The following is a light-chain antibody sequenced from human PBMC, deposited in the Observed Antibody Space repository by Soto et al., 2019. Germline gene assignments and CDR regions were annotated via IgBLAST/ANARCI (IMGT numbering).Light chain of an antibody. CDR1: QSVSRY. CDR3: QQSYITPPIT. V-gene: IGKV1-39*01. J-gene: IGKJ5*01. CDR2: AAS. Sequence: DIPMTQAPSSLAALVGDILTIASRSSQSVSRYLNWYQHTPGKAPKLLINAASNLRSGVPSRFSGSGSGTDFTLTIDGLQPEDFAVYYCQQSYITPPITFGQGTRLEIK.